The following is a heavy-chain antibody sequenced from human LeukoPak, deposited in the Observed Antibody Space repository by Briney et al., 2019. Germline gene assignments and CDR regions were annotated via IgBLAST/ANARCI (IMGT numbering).Heavy chain of an antibody. CDR1: GYTFTIYG. Sequence: ASVKVSCKTSGYTFTIYGISWVRQAPGQGLEWMGLISPYGNTNYAQNLQGRVTMTTDTSTSTAYMELRSLRSDDTAVYYCARGIIGYYFDYWGQGTLVTSSS. D-gene: IGHD2-15*01. V-gene: IGHV1-18*01. J-gene: IGHJ4*02. CDR3: ARGIIGYYFDY. CDR2: ISPYGNT.